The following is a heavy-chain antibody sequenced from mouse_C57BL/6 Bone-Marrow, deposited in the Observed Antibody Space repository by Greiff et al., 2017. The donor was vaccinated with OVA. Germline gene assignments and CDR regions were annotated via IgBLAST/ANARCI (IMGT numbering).Heavy chain of an antibody. Sequence: EVKLVESGPVLVKPGASVKMSCKASGYTFTDYYMNWVKQSHGKSLEWIGVINPYNGGTSYNQKFKGKATLTVDKSSSTAYMELNSLTSEDSAVYYCARYDYGSYYFDYWGQGTTLTVSS. CDR2: INPYNGGT. J-gene: IGHJ2*01. D-gene: IGHD1-2*01. CDR3: ARYDYGSYYFDY. V-gene: IGHV1-19*01. CDR1: GYTFTDYY.